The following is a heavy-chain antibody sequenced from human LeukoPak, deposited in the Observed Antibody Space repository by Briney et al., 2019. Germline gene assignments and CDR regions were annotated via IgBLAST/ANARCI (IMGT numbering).Heavy chain of an antibody. CDR2: INPNSGGT. J-gene: IGHJ4*02. CDR3: ARASRQLERPGAAVYFGY. D-gene: IGHD1-1*01. CDR1: GYTFTGYY. Sequence: ASVKVSCKASGYTFTGYYMHWVRQAPGQGLEWMGWINPNSGGTNYAQKFQGRVTMTRDTSISTAYMELSRLRSDDTAVYYCARASRQLERPGAAVYFGYWGQGTLVTVSS. V-gene: IGHV1-2*02.